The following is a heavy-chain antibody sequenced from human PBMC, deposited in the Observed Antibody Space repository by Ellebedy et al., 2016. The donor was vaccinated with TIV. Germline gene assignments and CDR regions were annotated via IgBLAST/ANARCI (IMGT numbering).Heavy chain of an antibody. CDR1: GGSVSNNY. J-gene: IGHJ4*02. D-gene: IGHD3-16*01. CDR2: VSYSGST. Sequence: MPSETLSLTCTVSGGSVSNNYWSWIRQPPGKELEWIGYVSYSGSTNFNPSLKSRVTISLDTSKNQFSLKLSSVTAADTAVYFCARRGVGDGFIDYWGQGTLVTVSS. V-gene: IGHV4-59*08. CDR3: ARRGVGDGFIDY.